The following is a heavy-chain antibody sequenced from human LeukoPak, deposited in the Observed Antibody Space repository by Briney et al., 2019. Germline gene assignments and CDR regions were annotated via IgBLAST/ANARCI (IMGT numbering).Heavy chain of an antibody. J-gene: IGHJ4*02. V-gene: IGHV4-4*07. Sequence: PSETLSLTCTVSGGSISSYYWSWIRQPAGKGLEWIGRIYTSGSTNYNPSLKSRVTMSVDTSKNQFSLKLGSVTAADTAVYYCARGSDYVPPSRAFDYWGQGTLVTVSS. CDR1: GGSISSYY. D-gene: IGHD3-16*01. CDR2: IYTSGST. CDR3: ARGSDYVPPSRAFDY.